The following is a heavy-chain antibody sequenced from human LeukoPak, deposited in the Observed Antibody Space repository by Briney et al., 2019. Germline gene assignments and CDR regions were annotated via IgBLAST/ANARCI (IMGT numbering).Heavy chain of an antibody. CDR3: AKTTTGYSSGRFPGWPVDY. V-gene: IGHV1-69*05. D-gene: IGHD6-19*01. CDR2: IIPIFGTA. CDR1: GGTFSSYA. Sequence: ASVKVSCKASGGTFSSYAISWVRQAPGQGLEWMGGIIPIFGTANYAQKFQGRVTITTDESTSTAYMELNSLRAEDTAVYYCAKTTTGYSSGRFPGWPVDYWGQGTLVTVSS. J-gene: IGHJ4*02.